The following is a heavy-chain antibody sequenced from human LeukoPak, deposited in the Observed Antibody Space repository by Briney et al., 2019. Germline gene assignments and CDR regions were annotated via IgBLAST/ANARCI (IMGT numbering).Heavy chain of an antibody. D-gene: IGHD6-19*01. CDR2: ISAYNGNT. V-gene: IGHV1-18*01. CDR3: ARDPRIAVAENDADAFDI. CDR1: GDTFTSYG. Sequence: ASVKVSCKASGDTFTSYGISWVRQAPGQGLEWMGWISAYNGNTNYAQKLQGRVTMTTDTSTSTAYMELRSLRSDDTAVYYCARDPRIAVAENDADAFDIWGQGTMVTVSS. J-gene: IGHJ3*02.